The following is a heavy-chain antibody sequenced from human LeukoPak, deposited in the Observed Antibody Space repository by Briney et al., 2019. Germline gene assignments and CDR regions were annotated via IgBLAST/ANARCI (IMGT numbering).Heavy chain of an antibody. J-gene: IGHJ6*03. V-gene: IGHV4-61*02. CDR1: GGSIRSGRYY. CDR3: AGVGSGSSYYYYYYMDV. CDR2: IYTSGRT. D-gene: IGHD3-10*01. Sequence: SQTLSLTCTVSGGSIRSGRYYWSWIRQPTGKGLEWIGRIYTSGRTNYNPSLKSRVTISGDTSKNQFSLKVSSVTAADTVVYYCAGVGSGSSYYYYYYMDVWGKGTTVTVSS.